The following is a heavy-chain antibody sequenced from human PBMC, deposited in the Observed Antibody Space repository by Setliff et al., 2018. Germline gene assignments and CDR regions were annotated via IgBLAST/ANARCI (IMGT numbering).Heavy chain of an antibody. CDR1: DFSVSSNYY. Sequence: SETLSLTCAVSDFSVSSNYYWGWIRQPPGKGLEWIANVYYSGSTYYSPSLKGRVTMSVDTSKNQFSPNLYSVTAADTAVYYCARTSSGRYFDLWGRGTLVTVSS. CDR2: VYYSGST. V-gene: IGHV4-38-2*01. CDR3: ARTSSGRYFDL. J-gene: IGHJ2*01.